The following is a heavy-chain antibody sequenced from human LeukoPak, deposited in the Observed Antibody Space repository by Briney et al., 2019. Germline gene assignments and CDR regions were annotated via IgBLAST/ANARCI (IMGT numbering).Heavy chain of an antibody. CDR3: ARAGYSYGVY. CDR1: GYTFTSYG. J-gene: IGHJ4*02. D-gene: IGHD3-10*01. Sequence: ASVKVSCKASGYTFTSYGISWVRQAPGQGLEWMGWINPNSGGTNYAQKFQGRVTMTRDTSISTAYMELSRLRSDDTAVYYCARAGYSYGVYWGQGTLVTVSS. CDR2: INPNSGGT. V-gene: IGHV1-2*02.